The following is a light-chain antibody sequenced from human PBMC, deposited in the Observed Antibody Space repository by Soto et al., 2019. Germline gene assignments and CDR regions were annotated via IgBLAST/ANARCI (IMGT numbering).Light chain of an antibody. CDR3: QQYNKWPLT. Sequence: EIVLTQSPATLSVCPGERATLSCRASQSVSGDLAWYHHKPGQAHRLLIYGASTRATGTPVRFSGSASGTEFTLTISSLHSEDFTVYYCQQYNKWPLTFGQGTKVDIK. V-gene: IGKV3-15*01. CDR1: QSVSGD. CDR2: GAS. J-gene: IGKJ1*01.